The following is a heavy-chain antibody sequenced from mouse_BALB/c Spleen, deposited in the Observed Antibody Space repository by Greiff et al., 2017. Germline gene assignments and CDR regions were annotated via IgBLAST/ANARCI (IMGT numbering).Heavy chain of an antibody. CDR3: TRDGGLRPWFAY. V-gene: IGHV5-6-4*01. CDR1: GFTFSSYT. CDR2: ISCGGSYT. Sequence: EVKLMESGGGLVKPGGSLKLSCAASGFTFSSYTMSWVRQTPEKRLEWVATISCGGSYTYYPDSVKGRFTISRDNAKNTLYLQMSSLKSEDTAMYYCTRDGGLRPWFAYWGQGTLVTVSA. J-gene: IGHJ3*01. D-gene: IGHD2-4*01.